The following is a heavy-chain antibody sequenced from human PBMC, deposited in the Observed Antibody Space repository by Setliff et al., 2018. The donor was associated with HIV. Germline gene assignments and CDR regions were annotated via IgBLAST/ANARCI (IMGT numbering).Heavy chain of an antibody. CDR3: ARRQGASGTTLYY. J-gene: IGHJ4*02. D-gene: IGHD3-10*01. CDR2: MNPNSGNT. CDR1: GYTFTSYD. Sequence: ASVTVSCKASGYTFTSYDINWVRQATGQGPEWMGWMNPNSGNTGYAQKFQGRVTMTRNTSISTAYMELSSLRSEDTAVYYCARRQGASGTTLYYWGQGSLVTVSS. V-gene: IGHV1-8*02.